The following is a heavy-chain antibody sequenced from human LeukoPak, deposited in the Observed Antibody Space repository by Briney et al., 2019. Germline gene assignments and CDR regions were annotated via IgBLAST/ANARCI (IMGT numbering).Heavy chain of an antibody. D-gene: IGHD2-2*02. CDR3: ARGPATAIPGPFDY. Sequence: PSETLSLTCTVSGGSISSYYWGWIRQPPGKGLEWIGYIYYSGSTNYNPSLKSRVTISVDTSKNQFSLKLSSVTAADTAVYYCARGPATAIPGPFDYWGQGTLVTVSS. J-gene: IGHJ4*02. V-gene: IGHV4-59*01. CDR2: IYYSGST. CDR1: GGSISSYY.